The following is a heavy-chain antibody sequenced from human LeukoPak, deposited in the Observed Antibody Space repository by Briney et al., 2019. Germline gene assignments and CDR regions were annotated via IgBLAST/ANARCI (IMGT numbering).Heavy chain of an antibody. D-gene: IGHD2-15*01. V-gene: IGHV3-23*01. J-gene: IGHJ6*02. Sequence: GGSLRLSCAASGFTFSSYAMSWVRQAPGKGLEWVSAISGSGGSTYYADSVKGRFTISRDNSKNTLYLQMNSLRAEDTAVYYCASPGALGYCSGGSCRPKQRGSYYYYGMDVWGQGTTVTVSS. CDR1: GFTFSSYA. CDR3: ASPGALGYCSGGSCRPKQRGSYYYYGMDV. CDR2: ISGSGGST.